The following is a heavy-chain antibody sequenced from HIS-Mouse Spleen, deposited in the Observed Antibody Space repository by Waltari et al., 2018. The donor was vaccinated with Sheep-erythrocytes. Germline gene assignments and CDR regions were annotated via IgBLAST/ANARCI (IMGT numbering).Heavy chain of an antibody. D-gene: IGHD3-10*01. CDR3: ARDRGAGGYYFDY. V-gene: IGHV4-39*07. CDR1: GGSISSSSYY. CDR2: IYYSGST. Sequence: QLQLQESGPGLVKPSETLSLTCTVSGGSISSSSYYWGWIRQPPGKGLEWIGSIYYSGSTSYNPALKSRVTISVDTSKNQFSLKLSSVTAADTAVYYCARDRGAGGYYFDYWGQGTLVTVSS. J-gene: IGHJ4*02.